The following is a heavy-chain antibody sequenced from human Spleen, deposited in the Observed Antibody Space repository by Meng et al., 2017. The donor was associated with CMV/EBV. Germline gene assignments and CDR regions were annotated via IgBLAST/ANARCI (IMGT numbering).Heavy chain of an antibody. V-gene: IGHV4-59*01. CDR1: GGSISSYF. CDR2: IYYSGST. Sequence: LTGTGAGGSISSYFWSWIRQPPGKGLDWIGYIYYSGSTNYNPSLKSRVTISVDTSKNQFSLRLSSVTAADTAVYYCARGGGGNWFDPWGQGTLVTVSS. D-gene: IGHD2-15*01. J-gene: IGHJ5*02. CDR3: ARGGGGNWFDP.